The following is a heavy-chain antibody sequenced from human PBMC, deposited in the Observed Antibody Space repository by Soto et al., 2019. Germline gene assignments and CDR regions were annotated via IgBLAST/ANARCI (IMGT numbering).Heavy chain of an antibody. J-gene: IGHJ4*02. CDR2: INAGNGNT. CDR3: ARDFCSSTSCTGWDY. V-gene: IGHV1-3*01. CDR1: GYTFTSYA. Sequence: GASVKVSCKASGYTFTSYAMHWVRQAPGQRLEWMGWINAGNGNTKYSQKFQGRVTITRDTSASTAYMELSSLRSEDTAVYYCARDFCSSTSCTGWDYWGQGTLVTAPQ. D-gene: IGHD2-2*01.